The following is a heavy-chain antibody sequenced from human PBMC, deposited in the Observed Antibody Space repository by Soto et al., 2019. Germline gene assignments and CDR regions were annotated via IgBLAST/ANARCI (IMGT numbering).Heavy chain of an antibody. CDR3: ARVKGGTTRRAFDS. CDR1: GDSISSGSYY. Sequence: SETLSLTCTVSGDSISSGSYYWSWIRQHPGKGLEWIGYIYDNGGAYYSPSLKGRVVISVDRSENQFSLRLSSVTAADTAVYYCARVKGGTTRRAFDSWGQGTLVTVSS. V-gene: IGHV4-31*03. CDR2: IYDNGGA. J-gene: IGHJ4*02. D-gene: IGHD1-7*01.